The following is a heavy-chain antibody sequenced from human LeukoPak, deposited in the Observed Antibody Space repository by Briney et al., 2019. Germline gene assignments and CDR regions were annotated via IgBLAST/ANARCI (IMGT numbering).Heavy chain of an antibody. CDR1: GGSISSSSYH. J-gene: IGHJ4*02. V-gene: IGHV4-39*01. CDR2: IYYSGST. D-gene: IGHD6-19*01. Sequence: SETLSLTCTVSGGSISSSSYHWGWIRQPPGKGLEWIGSIYYSGSTYYNPSLKSRVTMSVDTSKNQFSLKLSSVTAADTAVYYCSRRVYSSGWDPSRDYFGYLGQGILVTVSS. CDR3: SRRVYSSGWDPSRDYFGY.